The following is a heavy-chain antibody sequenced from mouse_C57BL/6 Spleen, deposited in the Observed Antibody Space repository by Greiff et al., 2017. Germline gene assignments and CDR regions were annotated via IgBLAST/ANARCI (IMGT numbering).Heavy chain of an antibody. CDR3: ARIRYGNYAMDY. J-gene: IGHJ4*01. D-gene: IGHD2-10*02. CDR2: FNYDGNST. CDR1: GFTFTAYY. V-gene: IGHV5-16*01. Sequence: EVKLMESEAGLVQPGSSMKLSCTASGFTFTAYYMAWFRQVPEKGLEWVANFNYDGNSTYYLDSLKGRFIISRDNATNILYLQMSSLKSEDTATYYCARIRYGNYAMDYWGQGTSVTVSS.